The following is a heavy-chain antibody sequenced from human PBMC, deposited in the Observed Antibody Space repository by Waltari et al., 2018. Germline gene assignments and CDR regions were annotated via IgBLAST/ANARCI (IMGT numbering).Heavy chain of an antibody. CDR3: AKGGGSAIAGAFDI. Sequence: EVQLVESGGGLVQPGRSLRLSCAASGFTFDDYAMHWVRQAPGKGLEWVSGISWNSGSRGDADSVKGRFTISRDNAKNSLYLQMNSLRAEDTALYYCAKGGGSAIAGAFDIWGQGTMVTVSS. V-gene: IGHV3-9*01. CDR2: ISWNSGSR. CDR1: GFTFDDYA. D-gene: IGHD6-25*01. J-gene: IGHJ3*02.